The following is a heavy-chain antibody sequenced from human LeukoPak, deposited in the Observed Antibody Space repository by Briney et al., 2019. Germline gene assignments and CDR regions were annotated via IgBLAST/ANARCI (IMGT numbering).Heavy chain of an antibody. CDR3: ARDRWRRTYDSSGYYPSKWYFDL. CDR2: IYYSGST. J-gene: IGHJ2*01. D-gene: IGHD3-22*01. Sequence: PSETLSLTCTVSGGSISSGDYYWSWIRQPPGRGLEWIVYIYYSGSTNYNPSLKSRVTISVDTSKNQFSLKLSSVTAADTAVYYCARDRWRRTYDSSGYYPSKWYFDLWGRGTLVTVSS. V-gene: IGHV4-61*08. CDR1: GGSISSGDYY.